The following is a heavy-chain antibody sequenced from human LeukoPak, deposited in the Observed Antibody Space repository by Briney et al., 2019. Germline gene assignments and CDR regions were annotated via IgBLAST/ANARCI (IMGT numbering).Heavy chain of an antibody. CDR2: VSSGGAT. Sequence: GGSLRLSCAASGFTVSTNYMNWVRQAPGKGLEWVATVSSGGATYYIDSVEGRFTVSRDNSKNTLYIQMNSLRAEDTAVYYCAKYYYYDRWGQGTLVTVSS. CDR3: AKYYYYDR. CDR1: GFTVSTNY. D-gene: IGHD3-22*01. J-gene: IGHJ4*02. V-gene: IGHV3-66*01.